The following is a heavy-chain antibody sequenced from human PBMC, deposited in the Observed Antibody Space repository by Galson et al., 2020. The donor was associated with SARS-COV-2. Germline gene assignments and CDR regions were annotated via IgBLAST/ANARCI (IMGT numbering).Heavy chain of an antibody. Sequence: ASVKVSCTVSGYTLTELSMHWVRQAPGKGLEWMGGFDPEDGETIYAQKFQGRVTMTEDTSTDTAYMELSSLRSEDTAVYYCATDHRLDSSGWYGGGWGQGTLVTVSS. CDR3: ATDHRLDSSGWYGGG. V-gene: IGHV1-24*01. D-gene: IGHD6-19*01. CDR2: FDPEDGET. CDR1: GYTLTELS. J-gene: IGHJ4*02.